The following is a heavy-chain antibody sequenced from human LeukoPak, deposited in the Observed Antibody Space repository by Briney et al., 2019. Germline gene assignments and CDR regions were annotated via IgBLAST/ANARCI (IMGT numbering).Heavy chain of an antibody. Sequence: GGSLRLSCAASGFTFSSYAMNWVRQAPGKGLEWVSGISGSGGSTDYADSVKGRLTISRDNSKNTLYLQMNSLRAEDTAVYYCARDITSTYFDYWGQGTLVTVSS. V-gene: IGHV3-23*01. CDR1: GFTFSSYA. J-gene: IGHJ4*02. CDR2: ISGSGGST. CDR3: ARDITSTYFDY.